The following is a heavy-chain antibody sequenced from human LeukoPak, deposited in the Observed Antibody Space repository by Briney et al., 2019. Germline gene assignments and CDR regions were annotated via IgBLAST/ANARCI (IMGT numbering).Heavy chain of an antibody. Sequence: GGSLRLSCAASGFSFSDHYMSWVRQAPGKGLEGGSYISGSGSHTNYADSVKGRFTVSRDNAKNSLYLQMNSLIAEDTAVYYCARIWTAAAGTPNYWGQGTLVTVSS. CDR3: ARIWTAAAGTPNY. CDR1: GFSFSDHY. V-gene: IGHV3-11*06. J-gene: IGHJ4*02. D-gene: IGHD6-13*01. CDR2: ISGSGSHT.